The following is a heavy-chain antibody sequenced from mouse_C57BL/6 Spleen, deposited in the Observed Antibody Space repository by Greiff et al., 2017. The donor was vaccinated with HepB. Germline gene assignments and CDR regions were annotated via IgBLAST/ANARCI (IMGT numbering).Heavy chain of an antibody. CDR1: GYAFSSYW. D-gene: IGHD1-1*01. CDR2: IYPGDGDT. V-gene: IGHV1-80*01. Sequence: QVQLQQSGAELVKPGASVKISCKASGYAFSSYWMNWVKQRPGKGLEWIGQIYPGDGDTNYNGKFKGKATLTADKSSSTAYMQLSSLTSEDSAVYFCARGLITTVVATDWYFDVWGTGTTVTVSS. CDR3: ARGLITTVVATDWYFDV. J-gene: IGHJ1*03.